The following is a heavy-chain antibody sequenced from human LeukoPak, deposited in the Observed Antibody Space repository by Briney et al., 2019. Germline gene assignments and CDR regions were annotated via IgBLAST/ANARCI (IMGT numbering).Heavy chain of an antibody. V-gene: IGHV1-2*06. D-gene: IGHD2-15*01. Sequence: EPSVKVSCKASGYTFTGYYMHWVRQAPGQGLEWMGRINPKSGGTNYAQKFQGRVTMTRDTSISTAYMELSRLRSDDTAVYYCARYGEYCSGGSCYYYFDYWGQGTLVTVSS. J-gene: IGHJ4*02. CDR1: GYTFTGYY. CDR3: ARYGEYCSGGSCYYYFDY. CDR2: INPKSGGT.